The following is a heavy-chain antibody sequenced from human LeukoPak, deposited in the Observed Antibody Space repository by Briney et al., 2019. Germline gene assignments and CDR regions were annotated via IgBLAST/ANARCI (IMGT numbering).Heavy chain of an antibody. CDR1: GYTFTGYY. CDR3: ARGVVAATFYYYMDV. J-gene: IGHJ6*03. D-gene: IGHD2-15*01. Sequence: GASVKVSCKPSGYTFTGYYMHGVRQAPGQGLEWMGWINPSSGGTNYPQKFQGRVTMTRDTSLSTAYMELSGLRSDDTAVYYCARGVVAATFYYYMDVWDKGTTVTVSS. V-gene: IGHV1-2*02. CDR2: INPSSGGT.